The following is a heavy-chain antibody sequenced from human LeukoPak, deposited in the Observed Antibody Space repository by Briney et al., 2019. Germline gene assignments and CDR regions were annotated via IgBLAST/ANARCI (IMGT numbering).Heavy chain of an antibody. D-gene: IGHD3-22*01. CDR2: IWYDRSNK. CDR3: ARERRDYNIPRHFDY. CDR1: GFTFSSYG. Sequence: PGRSLRLSCAASGFTFSSYGMHWVRQAPGKGLEWVAVIWYDRSNKYYADSVKGRFTISRDNSKNTLYLQMNSLRAEDTAVYYCARERRDYNIPRHFDYWGQGTLVTVSS. J-gene: IGHJ4*02. V-gene: IGHV3-33*01.